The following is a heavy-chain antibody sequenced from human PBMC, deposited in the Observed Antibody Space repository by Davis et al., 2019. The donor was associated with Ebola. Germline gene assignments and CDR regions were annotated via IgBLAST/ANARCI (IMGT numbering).Heavy chain of an antibody. CDR1: ACSISSYY. Sequence: PSETLSLTCTVSACSISSYYWTWIRQPPGKGLDLIGFIYYSGTTHSNPSLKSRVTISADTSKNQFSLKLSSVTAADTAVYYRARADPREYGGYEKYYYYGMDVWGQGTTVTVSS. V-gene: IGHV4-59*13. D-gene: IGHD5-12*01. J-gene: IGHJ6*02. CDR3: ARADPREYGGYEKYYYYGMDV. CDR2: IYYSGTT.